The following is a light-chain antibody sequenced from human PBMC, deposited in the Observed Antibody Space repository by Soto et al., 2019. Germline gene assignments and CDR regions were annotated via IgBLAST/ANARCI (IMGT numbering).Light chain of an antibody. CDR1: SGHSSYA. J-gene: IGLJ2*01. CDR3: QTWGTGAVV. V-gene: IGLV4-69*01. CDR2: VNSDGSH. Sequence: QLVLTQSPSASASLGASVKLTCTLSSGHSSYAIAWHQQQPEKGPRYFMRVNSDGSHSKGDGIPDRFSGSSSGAECYLTISSLQSEDEADYYCQTWGTGAVVFGGGTKLTVL.